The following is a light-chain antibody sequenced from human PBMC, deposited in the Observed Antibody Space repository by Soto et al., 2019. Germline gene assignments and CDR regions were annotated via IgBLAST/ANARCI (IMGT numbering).Light chain of an antibody. Sequence: DIQMTQSPSSLSASVGDRVIITCRASENIWTYVNWYQQKPGKAPNLLIYATSTLQTGVPSRFSGSGSGTDLTLTISRLQPEDFATYFCQQSYTSPLTFGLGTKVDIK. V-gene: IGKV1-39*01. J-gene: IGKJ3*01. CDR3: QQSYTSPLT. CDR1: ENIWTY. CDR2: ATS.